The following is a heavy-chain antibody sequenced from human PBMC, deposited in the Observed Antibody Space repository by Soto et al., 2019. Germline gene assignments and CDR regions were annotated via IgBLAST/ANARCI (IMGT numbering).Heavy chain of an antibody. V-gene: IGHV3-66*01. CDR1: GFTVSRKY. D-gene: IGHD4-17*01. Sequence: GGSLRLSCAASGFTVSRKYMSWVRQAPGKGLEWVSVIYSGGSTYYADSVKGRFTISRDNSKNTLYLQMNSLSAEDTAVYYCASRTSGDYPYFDYWGQGTLATVSS. CDR2: IYSGGST. CDR3: ASRTSGDYPYFDY. J-gene: IGHJ4*02.